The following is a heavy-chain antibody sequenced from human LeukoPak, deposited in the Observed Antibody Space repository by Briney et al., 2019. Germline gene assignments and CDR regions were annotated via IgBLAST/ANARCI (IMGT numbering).Heavy chain of an antibody. CDR3: ATRNIFEY. CDR2: IKYDGSEK. Sequence: PGGSLRLSCTVSGFTFSGHWMNGVRQAPGKGLEWVANIKYDGSEKGYVDSVEGRFTISRDNSKNSLFLQMNSLRAEDTAVYYCATRNIFEYWGQGTLVTVSS. V-gene: IGHV3-7*01. CDR1: GFTFSGHW. J-gene: IGHJ4*02.